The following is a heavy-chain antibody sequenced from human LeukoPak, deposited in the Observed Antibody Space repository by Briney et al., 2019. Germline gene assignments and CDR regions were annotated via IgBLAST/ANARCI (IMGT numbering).Heavy chain of an antibody. CDR3: AKDIGVSGWYEGGFDY. Sequence: GRSLRLSCAASGFTFDDYAMHWVRQAPGKGLEWVSGISWNSGSIGYADSVKGRFTISRDNAKNSLYLQMNSLRAEDTALYYCAKDIGVSGWYEGGFDYWGQGTLVTVSS. J-gene: IGHJ4*02. V-gene: IGHV3-9*01. CDR2: ISWNSGSI. D-gene: IGHD6-19*01. CDR1: GFTFDDYA.